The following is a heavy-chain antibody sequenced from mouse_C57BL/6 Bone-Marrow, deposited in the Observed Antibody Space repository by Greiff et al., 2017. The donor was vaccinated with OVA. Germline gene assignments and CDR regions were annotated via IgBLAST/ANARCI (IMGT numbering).Heavy chain of an antibody. CDR2: INPSNGGT. CDR1: GYTFTSYW. J-gene: IGHJ2*01. D-gene: IGHD1-1*01. Sequence: QVQLQQSGTELVKPGASVKLSCKASGYTFTSYWMHWVKQRPGQGLEWIGNINPSNGGTNYNEKFKSKATLTVDKSSSTAYMQLSSLTSEDAAVYYCARRSTTVVGYFDYWGQGTTLTVSS. V-gene: IGHV1-53*01. CDR3: ARRSTTVVGYFDY.